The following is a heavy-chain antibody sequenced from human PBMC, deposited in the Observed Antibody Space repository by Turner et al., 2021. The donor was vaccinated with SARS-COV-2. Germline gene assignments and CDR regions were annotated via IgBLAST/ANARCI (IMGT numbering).Heavy chain of an antibody. J-gene: IGHJ3*02. Sequence: EVQLVESGGGLVQPGGSLRLSFPASGFTFSSYDMHWVRQATGKGLEWVSGIGTAGDPYYPGSVKGRFTISRENAKNSLYLQMNSLRAGDTAVYYCARGRGYCSSTSCYTNDALDIWGQGTMVTISS. CDR1: GFTFSSYD. D-gene: IGHD2-2*02. CDR3: ARGRGYCSSTSCYTNDALDI. V-gene: IGHV3-13*05. CDR2: IGTAGDP.